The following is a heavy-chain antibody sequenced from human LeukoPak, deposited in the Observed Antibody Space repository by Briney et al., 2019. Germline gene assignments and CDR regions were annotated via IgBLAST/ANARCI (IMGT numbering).Heavy chain of an antibody. D-gene: IGHD3-10*01. V-gene: IGHV3-30*18. Sequence: GKSLRLSCAASGFTFSNYGMHWVRQAPGKGLEWVTVISYDGSKKNSADSVKGRFTISRDNSKNTLYLQMNSLRAEDTAVYYCAKDYRYYYGSGSYYNVMSQREYYHYGMDVWGQGTTVTVSS. CDR2: ISYDGSKK. CDR1: GFTFSNYG. CDR3: AKDYRYYYGSGSYYNVMSQREYYHYGMDV. J-gene: IGHJ6*02.